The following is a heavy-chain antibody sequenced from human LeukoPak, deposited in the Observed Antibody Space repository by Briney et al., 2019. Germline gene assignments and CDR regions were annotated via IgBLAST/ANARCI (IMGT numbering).Heavy chain of an antibody. J-gene: IGHJ5*02. CDR2: ISAYNGNT. CDR1: GYTFTSYG. D-gene: IGHD4/OR15-4a*01. Sequence: ASVKVSCKASGYTFTSYGISWVRQAPGQGLEWMGWISAYNGNTNYAQKLQGRVTMTTETSTSTAYMELRSLRSDDTAVYYCARDPDRAALSCLVGYGGFNWFDPWGQGTLVTVPS. V-gene: IGHV1-18*01. CDR3: ARDPDRAALSCLVGYGGFNWFDP.